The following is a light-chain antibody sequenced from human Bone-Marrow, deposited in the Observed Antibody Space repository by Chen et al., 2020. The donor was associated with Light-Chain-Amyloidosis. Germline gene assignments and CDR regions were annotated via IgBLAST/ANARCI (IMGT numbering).Light chain of an antibody. CDR2: DAS. Sequence: SYVLTQPSSVSVAPGQTATIACGGNNIGSTSAHWYQQTPGQAPLLVVYDASDRPSGIPERLSGSNSGNTATLTISRVEAGDEADYYCQVWDRSSDRPVFGGGTKLTVL. CDR3: QVWDRSSDRPV. V-gene: IGLV3-21*02. J-gene: IGLJ3*02. CDR1: NIGSTS.